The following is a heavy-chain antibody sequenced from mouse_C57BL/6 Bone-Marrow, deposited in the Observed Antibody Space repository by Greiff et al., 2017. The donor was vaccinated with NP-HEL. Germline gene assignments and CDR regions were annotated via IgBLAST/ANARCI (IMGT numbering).Heavy chain of an antibody. Sequence: QVKLVESGAELVKPGASVKMSCKASGYTFTTYPIEWMKQNHGKSLEWIGNFHPYNDDTKYNEKFKGKATLTVEKSSSTVYLELSRLTSDDSAVYYCARSHYYGSSYSYWYFDVWGTGTTVTVSS. CDR1: GYTFTTYP. CDR2: FHPYNDDT. J-gene: IGHJ1*03. CDR3: ARSHYYGSSYSYWYFDV. V-gene: IGHV1-47*01. D-gene: IGHD1-1*01.